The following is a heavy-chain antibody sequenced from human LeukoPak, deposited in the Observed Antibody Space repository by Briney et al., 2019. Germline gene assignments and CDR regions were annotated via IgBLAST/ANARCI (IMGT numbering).Heavy chain of an antibody. CDR2: IKQDGSER. Sequence: GGWLRLSCAASGFTFSGFSMSWVRQSPTKGLEWVANIKQDGSERYYVDSVKGRFTISRDNAKNSLSSQMNNLRVEDTAVYYCARAGSHWHYVYWGQGTVVTVSS. J-gene: IGHJ4*02. CDR3: ARAGSHWHYVY. V-gene: IGHV3-7*01. D-gene: IGHD3-10*01. CDR1: GFTFSGFS.